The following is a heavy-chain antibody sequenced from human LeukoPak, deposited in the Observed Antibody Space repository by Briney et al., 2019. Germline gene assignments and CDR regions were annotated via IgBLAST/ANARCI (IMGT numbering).Heavy chain of an antibody. J-gene: IGHJ4*02. D-gene: IGHD3-10*01. Sequence: SETLSLTCAVSGGSISNSYWSWFRHPPGKGLEWIGYIYYSGNTTYRPSLKSRVTISVDTSKSQFSLNLSSVTAADTAVYYCARDRTGFGELADYWGQGTLVIVSS. CDR2: IYYSGNT. V-gene: IGHV4-59*01. CDR3: ARDRTGFGELADY. CDR1: GGSISNSY.